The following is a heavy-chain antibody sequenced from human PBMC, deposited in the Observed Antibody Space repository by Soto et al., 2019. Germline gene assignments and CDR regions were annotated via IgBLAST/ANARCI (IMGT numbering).Heavy chain of an antibody. CDR2: IGYRTTDT. V-gene: IGHV3-23*01. CDR1: GFILSRHA. J-gene: IGHJ4*02. Sequence: EVLLLQPGGGLAQPGESLTLSCATSGFILSRHAMSWVRQAPGKGLDLVSVIGYRTTDTYYADSVKGRFTISRDESKNTVYLQLNILRVEDTAVDYCARDRGGGWVIDYWGQGPLVTVSS. D-gene: IGHD6-19*01. CDR3: ARDRGGGWVIDY.